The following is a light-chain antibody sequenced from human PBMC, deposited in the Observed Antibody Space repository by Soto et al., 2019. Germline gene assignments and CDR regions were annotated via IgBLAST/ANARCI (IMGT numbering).Light chain of an antibody. CDR2: DVS. V-gene: IGKV3-11*01. CDR1: QSVSSY. CDR3: QQRSAWPYT. Sequence: EIVLTQSPATLSLSPGERATLSCRTSQSVSSYLAWYQQKPGQAPRLLIHDVSNRATGIPARFSGSGSGTDFTVTISSLEPADFAVYYCQQRSAWPYTFGQGTKLEI. J-gene: IGKJ2*01.